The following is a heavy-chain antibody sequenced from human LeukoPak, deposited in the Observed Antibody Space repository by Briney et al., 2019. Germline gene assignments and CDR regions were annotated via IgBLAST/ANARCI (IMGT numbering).Heavy chain of an antibody. J-gene: IGHJ4*02. CDR2: ISSSTYI. CDR1: GFTFSNYT. CDR3: ARDLL. V-gene: IGHV3-21*01. Sequence: GGSLRLSCAASGFTFSNYTMNWVRQAPGKGLEWVSSISSSTYIYYADSLKGRFTISRDNAKNSLYLQMNSLRAEDTAVYYCARDLLWGQGTLVTVSS.